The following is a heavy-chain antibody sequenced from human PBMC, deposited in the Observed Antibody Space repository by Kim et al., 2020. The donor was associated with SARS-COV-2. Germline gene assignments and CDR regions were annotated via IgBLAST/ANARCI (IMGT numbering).Heavy chain of an antibody. V-gene: IGHV1-2*06. J-gene: IGHJ5*02. D-gene: IGHD7-27*01. CDR2: INPNTGGT. Sequence: SVKVSCKASGYTFTGYYIQWVRQAPGQGLEWMGRINPNTGGTNYAQKFRTRVTMTWDTSMSTAYMDLSSLRSDDTAVYYCAKTGDDTGDIWFDPWGQGTLVTVSS. CDR1: GYTFTGYY. CDR3: AKTGDDTGDIWFDP.